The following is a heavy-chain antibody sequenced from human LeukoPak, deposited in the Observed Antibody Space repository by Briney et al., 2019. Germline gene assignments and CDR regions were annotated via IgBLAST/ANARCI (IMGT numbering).Heavy chain of an antibody. D-gene: IGHD2-2*01. Sequence: SETLSLTCTVSGGSISSSSYYWGWIRQPPGKGLEWIGSIYYSGSTYYNPSLKSRVTISVDTSKNQFSLKLSSVTAADTAVYYCARHLTGLGVVPAAPFDYWGQGTLVTVSS. CDR1: GGSISSSSYY. CDR3: ARHLTGLGVVPAAPFDY. CDR2: IYYSGST. V-gene: IGHV4-39*01. J-gene: IGHJ4*02.